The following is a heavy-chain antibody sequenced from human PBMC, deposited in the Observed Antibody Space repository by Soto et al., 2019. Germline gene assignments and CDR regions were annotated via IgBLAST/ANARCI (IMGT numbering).Heavy chain of an antibody. D-gene: IGHD3-22*01. J-gene: IGHJ3*02. Sequence: SQTLSLTCAISGASVSRHSAAWNWIRQSPSRGIEGLGRTYYRSKWYIDYAVSVISRITITPVTSKNEFSLPLNTVTPEDTAVYFCARDYYGGSGNYHFSSFEIWGQET. CDR1: GASVSRHSAA. V-gene: IGHV6-1*01. CDR3: ARDYYGGSGNYHFSSFEI. CDR2: TYYRSKWYI.